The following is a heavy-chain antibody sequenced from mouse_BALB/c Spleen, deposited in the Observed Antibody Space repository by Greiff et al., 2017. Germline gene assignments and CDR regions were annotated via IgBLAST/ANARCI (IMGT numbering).Heavy chain of an antibody. V-gene: IGHV2-9*02. CDR3: ARVIYYDYGGGYFDV. CDR1: GFSLTSYG. D-gene: IGHD2-4*01. CDR2: IWAGGST. J-gene: IGHJ1*01. Sequence: QVQLQQSGPGLVAPSQSLSITCTVSGFSLTSYGVHWVRQPPGKGLEWLGVIWAGGSTNYNSALMSRLSISKDNSKSQVFLKMNSLQTDDTAMYYCARVIYYDYGGGYFDVWGAGTTVTVSS.